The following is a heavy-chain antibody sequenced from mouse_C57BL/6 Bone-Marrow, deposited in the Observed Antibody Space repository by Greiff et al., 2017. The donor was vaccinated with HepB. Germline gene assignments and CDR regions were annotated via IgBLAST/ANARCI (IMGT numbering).Heavy chain of an antibody. D-gene: IGHD2-4*01. CDR3: ARKDLYDYDGHFDY. CDR1: GYTFTSYW. J-gene: IGHJ2*01. CDR2: IHPNSGST. Sequence: QVQLQQPGAELVKPGASVKLSCKASGYTFTSYWMHWVKQRPGQGLEWIGMIHPNSGSTNYNEKFKSKATLTVDKSSSTAYMQLSSLTSEDSAVYYCARKDLYDYDGHFDYWGQGTTLTVSS. V-gene: IGHV1-64*01.